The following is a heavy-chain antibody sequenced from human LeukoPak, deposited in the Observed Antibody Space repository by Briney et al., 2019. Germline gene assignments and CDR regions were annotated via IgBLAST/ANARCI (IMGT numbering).Heavy chain of an antibody. V-gene: IGHV4-59*01. CDR2: IYYSGST. D-gene: IGHD6-13*01. CDR1: GGSISSYY. CDR3: ARGPSSSWYRKGLNWFDP. Sequence: SETLSLTCTVSGGSISSYYWSWIRQPPGKGLERIGYIYYSGSTNYNPSLKSRVTISVDTSKNQFSLKLSSVTAADTAVYYCARGPSSSWYRKGLNWFDPWGQGTLVTVSS. J-gene: IGHJ5*02.